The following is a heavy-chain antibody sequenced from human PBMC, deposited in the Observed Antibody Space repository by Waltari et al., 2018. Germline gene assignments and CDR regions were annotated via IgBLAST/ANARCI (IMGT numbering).Heavy chain of an antibody. Sequence: EVQLLESGGGLVQPGGSLRLSCAASGFTFSSYAMSWVRQAPGKGLEGVSAIRGSGGSTYYADSGKGRFTISRDNSKNTLYLQMNSLRAEDTAVYYCAKGRVGATMGYYFDYWGQGTLVTVSS. V-gene: IGHV3-23*01. J-gene: IGHJ4*02. D-gene: IGHD1-26*01. CDR2: IRGSGGST. CDR3: AKGRVGATMGYYFDY. CDR1: GFTFSSYA.